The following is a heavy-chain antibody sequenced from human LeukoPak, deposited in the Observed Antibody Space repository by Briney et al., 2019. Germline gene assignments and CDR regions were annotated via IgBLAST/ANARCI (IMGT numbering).Heavy chain of an antibody. CDR1: GFTFSGFW. V-gene: IGHV3-7*03. Sequence: GGSLRLSCAVSGFTFSGFWMSWSRQAPGKGLEWMASINSDGSEGYYADVVKGRFTISRDNAKNSLYLQINSLRAEDTAVYYCARSSYSSSSSVWGQGTMVTVSS. CDR3: ARSSYSSSSSV. CDR2: INSDGSEG. D-gene: IGHD6-6*01. J-gene: IGHJ3*01.